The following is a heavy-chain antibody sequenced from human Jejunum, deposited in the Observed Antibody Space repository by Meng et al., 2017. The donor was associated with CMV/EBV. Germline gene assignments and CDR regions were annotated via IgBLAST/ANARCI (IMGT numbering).Heavy chain of an antibody. V-gene: IGHV4-4*07. CDR3: ARGYSSDWYDY. Sequence: QVQLRESGPALVKPSETLSLICTVSGGSINNYYWNWIRQSAGKGLEWIGRIYTSGSTNYNPSLQSRVTMSVDTSKNQFSLKLTSVTAADTAVYYCARGYSSDWYDYWGQGALVTVSS. CDR2: IYTSGST. CDR1: GGSINNYY. J-gene: IGHJ4*02. D-gene: IGHD6-19*01.